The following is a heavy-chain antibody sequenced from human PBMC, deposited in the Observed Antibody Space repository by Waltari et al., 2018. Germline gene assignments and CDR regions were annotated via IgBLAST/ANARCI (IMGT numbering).Heavy chain of an antibody. CDR3: ARDLRDQLLSSVFDP. CDR2: ISSSGSTI. V-gene: IGHV3-11*04. CDR1: GFTSSDYY. D-gene: IGHD2-2*01. Sequence: QVQLVESGGGLVKPGGSLRLSCAASGFTSSDYYMSWIRQAPGKGLEGVSYISSSGSTIYYADSVKGRFTISRDNAKNSLYLQMNSLRAEDTAVYYCARDLRDQLLSSVFDPWGQGTLVTVSS. J-gene: IGHJ5*02.